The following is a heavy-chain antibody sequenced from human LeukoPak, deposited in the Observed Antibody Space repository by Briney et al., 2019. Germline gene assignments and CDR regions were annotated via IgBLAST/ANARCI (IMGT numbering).Heavy chain of an antibody. CDR3: ARRDSSGSRAFDI. V-gene: IGHV5-51*01. D-gene: IGHD6-19*01. CDR1: GYSFTSHW. J-gene: IGHJ3*02. CDR2: IYPGDSGT. Sequence: GESLKISCKGSGYSFTSHWIGWVRQMPGKGLEWMGIIYPGDSGTRYSPSFQGQVTISADKSISTAYLQWSSLKASDTAMYYCARRDSSGSRAFDIWGQGTMVTVSS.